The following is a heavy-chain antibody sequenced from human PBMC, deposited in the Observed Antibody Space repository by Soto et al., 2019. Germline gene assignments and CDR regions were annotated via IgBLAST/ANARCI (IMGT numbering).Heavy chain of an antibody. CDR3: VRGGGVGTTWGYY. V-gene: IGHV3-48*02. CDR1: GYPFRAYG. D-gene: IGHD1-26*01. J-gene: IGHJ4*02. CDR2: ISSDETIV. Sequence: EVQVVASGGGLVQPGGSLRLPFEGLGYPFRAYGMIWVRQAPGKGRECVSYISSDETIVNYADSVKGRFTISRDSAKNSLFLQMNSLRDEDTAVYYCVRGGGVGTTWGYYWGQGAQVTVSS.